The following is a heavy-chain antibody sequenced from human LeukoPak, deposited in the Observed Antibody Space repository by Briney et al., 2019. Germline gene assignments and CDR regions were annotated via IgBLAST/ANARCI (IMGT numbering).Heavy chain of an antibody. D-gene: IGHD5-24*01. CDR1: GYTFTSYD. Sequence: GASAKVSCKASGYTFTSYDINWVRQATGQGLEWMGWMNPNSGNTGYAQKFQGRVTMTRNTSISTAYMELSSLRSEDTAVYYCARGLGEMATITNWFDPWGQGTLVTVSS. CDR3: ARGLGEMATITNWFDP. V-gene: IGHV1-8*01. J-gene: IGHJ5*02. CDR2: MNPNSGNT.